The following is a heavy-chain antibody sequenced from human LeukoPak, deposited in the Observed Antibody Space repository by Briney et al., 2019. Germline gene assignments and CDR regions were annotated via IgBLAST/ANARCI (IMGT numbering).Heavy chain of an antibody. CDR3: ARCYDFWSGYYWDFDY. V-gene: IGHV1-18*01. CDR2: ISAYNGNT. CDR1: GYTFTSYG. Sequence: ASVKVSCKACGYTFTSYGISWVRQAPGQGLEWMGWISAYNGNTNYAQKLQGRVTMTTGTSTSTAYMELRSLRSDDTAVYYCARCYDFWSGYYWDFDYWGQGTLVTVSS. J-gene: IGHJ4*02. D-gene: IGHD3-3*01.